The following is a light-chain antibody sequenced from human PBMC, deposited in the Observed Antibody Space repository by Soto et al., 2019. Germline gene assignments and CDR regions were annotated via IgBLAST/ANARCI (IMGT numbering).Light chain of an antibody. Sequence: QSALTQPASVSGSPGQSITISCTGTSSDVGDYNYVSWYQQHPGKAPKLMIYDANNRPSGVSNRFTGSKSGNTASLTISGLQAEDEADYYCSSYAGSYTFYVFGTGTKVTVL. CDR3: SSYAGSYTFYV. CDR1: SSDVGDYNY. V-gene: IGLV2-14*01. CDR2: DAN. J-gene: IGLJ1*01.